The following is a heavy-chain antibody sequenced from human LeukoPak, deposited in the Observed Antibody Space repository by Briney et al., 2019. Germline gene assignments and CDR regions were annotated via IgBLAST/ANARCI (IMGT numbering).Heavy chain of an antibody. CDR2: TYYRSKWYN. CDR3: AKDLWRWLQQGIFDY. J-gene: IGHJ4*02. Sequence: SQTLSLTCAISGDSVSSNSAAWNWIRQSPSRGLEWLGRTYYRSKWYNDYAVSVKTRMTINPDTSKNQFSLQLNSVTPEDTAVYYCAKDLWRWLQQGIFDYWGQGTLVTVSS. CDR1: GDSVSSNSAA. V-gene: IGHV6-1*01. D-gene: IGHD5-24*01.